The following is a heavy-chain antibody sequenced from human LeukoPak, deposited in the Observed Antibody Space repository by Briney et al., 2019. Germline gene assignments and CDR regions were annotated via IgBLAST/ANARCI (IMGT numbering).Heavy chain of an antibody. J-gene: IGHJ5*02. V-gene: IGHV4-39*07. Sequence: SETLSLTCTVSGGSISSSSYYWGWIRQPPGKGMEWIGSIYYSGSTYYNPSLKSRVTISVDTSKNQFSLKLSSVTAADTAVYYCARRAFGYCGSTSCLYNWFDPWGQGTLVTVSS. CDR3: ARRAFGYCGSTSCLYNWFDP. CDR1: GGSISSSSYY. D-gene: IGHD2-2*03. CDR2: IYYSGST.